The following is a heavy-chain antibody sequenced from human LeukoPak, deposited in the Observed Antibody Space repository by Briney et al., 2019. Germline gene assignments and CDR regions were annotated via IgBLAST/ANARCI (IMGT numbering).Heavy chain of an antibody. V-gene: IGHV4-39*01. CDR2: IYYSGST. Sequence: SEALSLTCTVSGGSISSSSYYWGWIRQPPGKGLEWIGSIYYSGSTYYNPSLKSRVTISVDTSKNQFSLKLSSVTAADTAVYYCARNEPYYYDSGRQKYYFDYWGQGTLVTVSS. CDR1: GGSISSSSYY. CDR3: ARNEPYYYDSGRQKYYFDY. D-gene: IGHD3-10*01. J-gene: IGHJ4*02.